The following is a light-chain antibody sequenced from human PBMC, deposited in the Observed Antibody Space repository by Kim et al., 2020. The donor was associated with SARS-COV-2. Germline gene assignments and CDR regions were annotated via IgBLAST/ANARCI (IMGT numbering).Light chain of an antibody. CDR1: QSISSW. V-gene: IGKV1-5*01. Sequence: SASVGDRVTITCRASQSISSWLAWYQQKPGKAPKLLIYDASSLKSGVPSRFSGSGSGTEFTLTISSLQPDDFATYYCQQYDTYWTFGQGTKVDIK. J-gene: IGKJ1*01. CDR3: QQYDTYWT. CDR2: DAS.